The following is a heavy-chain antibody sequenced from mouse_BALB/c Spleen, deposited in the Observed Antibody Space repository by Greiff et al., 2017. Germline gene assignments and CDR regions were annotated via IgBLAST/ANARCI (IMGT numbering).Heavy chain of an antibody. J-gene: IGHJ4*01. CDR1: GYSITSDYA. CDR3: ARSGYGNYPYAMDY. V-gene: IGHV3-2*02. D-gene: IGHD2-10*02. CDR2: ISYSGST. Sequence: EVQLQQSGPGLVKPSQSLSLTCTVTGYSITSDYAWNWIRQFPGNKLEWMGYISYSGSTSYNPSLKSRISITRDTSKNQFFLQLNSVTTEDTATYYCARSGYGNYPYAMDYWGQGTSVTVSS.